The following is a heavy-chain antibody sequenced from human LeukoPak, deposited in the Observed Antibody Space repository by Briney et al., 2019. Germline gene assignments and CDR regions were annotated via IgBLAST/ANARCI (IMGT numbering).Heavy chain of an antibody. D-gene: IGHD4-17*01. V-gene: IGHV3-23*01. CDR2: ISASDDNT. Sequence: GGSLRLSCDASGFTVNSYAMNWVRQAPGKGLEWVSVISASDDNTYYADSVKGRFTISTDDSKNTVYLQMNSLRADYTAVYHCAKGGRRHYGDYIAFWGQGTLVTVSS. J-gene: IGHJ4*02. CDR1: GFTVNSYA. CDR3: AKGGRRHYGDYIAF.